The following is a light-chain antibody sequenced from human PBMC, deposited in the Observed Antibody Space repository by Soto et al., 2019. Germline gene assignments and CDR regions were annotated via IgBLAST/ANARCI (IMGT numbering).Light chain of an antibody. J-gene: IGKJ5*01. CDR3: QHYGSSPT. Sequence: EIVMTQSPSTLSVSPGERVTLSCMARQSVGSKLAWYQQKPGQAPRLLIYGASSRATGILGRFSGSGSGTDFTLTISRLEPEDFALYYCQHYGSSPTFGQGTRLEIK. CDR2: GAS. V-gene: IGKV3-20*01. CDR1: QSVGSK.